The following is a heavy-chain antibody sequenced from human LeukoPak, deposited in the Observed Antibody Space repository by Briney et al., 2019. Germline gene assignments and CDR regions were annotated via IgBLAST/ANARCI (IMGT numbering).Heavy chain of an antibody. CDR1: GGSISPYY. V-gene: IGHV4-59*01. Sequence: SETLSLTCSVSGGSISPYYWSWFRQPPGKGLEWIGYIFHSGITTYNPFLKSRVTISLDSSKNQFFLRLTSVTAADTAMYYCARAETLAAIYFDFWGQGSLVTVSS. CDR2: IFHSGIT. CDR3: ARAETLAAIYFDF. D-gene: IGHD6-25*01. J-gene: IGHJ4*02.